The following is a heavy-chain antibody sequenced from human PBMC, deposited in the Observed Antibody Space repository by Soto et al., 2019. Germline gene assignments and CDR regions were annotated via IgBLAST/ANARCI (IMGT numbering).Heavy chain of an antibody. D-gene: IGHD2-21*02. CDR2: ISYDGSNK. CDR3: ARSALLDAYFDY. Sequence: GGALRLSCAACGFTFSSYSMHWVRQAPCKGLEWVAVISYDGSNKYYADSVKGRFTISRDNSKNTLYLQMNSLRAEDTAVYYCARSALLDAYFDYWGQGTLVAVSS. CDR1: GFTFSSYS. J-gene: IGHJ4*02. V-gene: IGHV3-30-3*01.